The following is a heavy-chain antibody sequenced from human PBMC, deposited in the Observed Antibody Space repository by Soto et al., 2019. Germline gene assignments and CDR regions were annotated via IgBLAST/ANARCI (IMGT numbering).Heavy chain of an antibody. Sequence: QVQLQESGPGLVKPSETLSLTCSVSGGSISSYYWSWIRQPPGKGREWIGYIYYSGSTNYNPSIKSRVTISVDTSKNQFSLKLSSVTATDPAVYYCAGHYGSAFDFWGQGTIVTVSS. CDR2: IYYSGST. V-gene: IGHV4-59*01. CDR3: AGHYGSAFDF. D-gene: IGHD3-10*01. J-gene: IGHJ3*01. CDR1: GGSISSYY.